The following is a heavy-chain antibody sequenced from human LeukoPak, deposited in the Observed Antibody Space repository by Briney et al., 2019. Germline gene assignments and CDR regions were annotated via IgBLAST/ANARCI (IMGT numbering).Heavy chain of an antibody. CDR2: ISGSGGST. V-gene: IGHV3-23*01. CDR3: AKGAASRGYTYVAN. CDR1: AFTFRSYA. D-gene: IGHD5-18*01. Sequence: GGSPRLSCAASAFTFRSYAMIWVRQAPGKGLEWVSGISGSGGSTYYSDSAKGRFTISRDNSNNTLYLQMNSLRAEDTAVYYCAKGAASRGYTYVANWGQGTLVTVSS. J-gene: IGHJ4*02.